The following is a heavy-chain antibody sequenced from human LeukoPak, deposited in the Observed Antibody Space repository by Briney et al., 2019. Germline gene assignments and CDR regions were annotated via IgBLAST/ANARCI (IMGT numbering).Heavy chain of an antibody. V-gene: IGHV3-21*01. CDR1: GFTFSSYG. J-gene: IGHJ3*02. CDR2: ISSSSSYI. Sequence: PGGSLRLSCAASGFTFSSYGMHWVRQAPGKGLEWVSSISSSSSYIYYADSVKGRFTISRDNAKNSLYLQMNSLRAEDTAVYYCARVPYYYDSSGYGLAFDIWGQGTMVTVSS. D-gene: IGHD3-22*01. CDR3: ARVPYYYDSSGYGLAFDI.